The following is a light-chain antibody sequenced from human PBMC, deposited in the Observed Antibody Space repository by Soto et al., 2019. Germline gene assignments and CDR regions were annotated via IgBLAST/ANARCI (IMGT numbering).Light chain of an antibody. Sequence: VMTQSPATLYVYTLERATLSCGASESVSRNLAWYQQKPGQAPRLLIYDASTRATGIPDRFSGGGSGTEFTLTISSLQSEDFVVYYCQQYNSWPPITFGQGTRLEIK. CDR2: DAS. J-gene: IGKJ5*01. CDR3: QQYNSWPPIT. V-gene: IGKV3-15*01. CDR1: ESVSRN.